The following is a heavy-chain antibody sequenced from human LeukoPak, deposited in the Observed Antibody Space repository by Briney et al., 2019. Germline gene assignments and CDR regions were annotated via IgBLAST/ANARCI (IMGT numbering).Heavy chain of an antibody. D-gene: IGHD3-22*01. CDR2: ISGTSSIT. CDR3: ARVNPISSGFYAY. V-gene: IGHV3-11*06. Sequence: GGSLRLSCAASGFPFSDYYMSWIRQAPGKGPEWVSYISGTSSITHYADSVKGRFTISRDNAKNSLYLQMNSLRVEDTAVYYCARVNPISSGFYAYWGQGTLVTVSS. J-gene: IGHJ4*02. CDR1: GFPFSDYY.